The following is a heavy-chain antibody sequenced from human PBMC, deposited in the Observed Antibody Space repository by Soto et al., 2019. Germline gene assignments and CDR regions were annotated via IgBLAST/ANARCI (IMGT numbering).Heavy chain of an antibody. CDR3: ARDRVHRSGWYGNNWFEP. CDR1: GFTFSSYG. D-gene: IGHD6-19*01. Sequence: QVQLVESGGGVVQPGRSLRLSCATSGFTFSSYGMHWVRQAPGKGLEWVAVIWYDGSTQYYADSVKGRFTISRDNSKNTLYLQMNSVRAEDTAVYYCARDRVHRSGWYGNNWFEPWGQGTLVTVSS. CDR2: IWYDGSTQ. J-gene: IGHJ5*02. V-gene: IGHV3-33*01.